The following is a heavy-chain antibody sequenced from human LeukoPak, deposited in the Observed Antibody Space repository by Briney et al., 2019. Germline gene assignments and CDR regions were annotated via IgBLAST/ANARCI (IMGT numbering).Heavy chain of an antibody. CDR2: ISRSGDTT. CDR1: GFTFSSYA. CDR3: VKDRQGTGGWYGQ. J-gene: IGHJ5*02. V-gene: IGHV3-23*01. D-gene: IGHD2-8*02. Sequence: GGSLRLSCASSGFTFSSYAMSWVRRAPVKGLEWVPAISRSGDTTYYADSVKGRFTISRDNSKNMLYLQMNSLRAEDTAVYYCVKDRQGTGGWYGQWGQGTPVTVSS.